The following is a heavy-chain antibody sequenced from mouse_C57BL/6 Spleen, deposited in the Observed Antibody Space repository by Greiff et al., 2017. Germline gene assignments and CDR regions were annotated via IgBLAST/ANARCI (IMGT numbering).Heavy chain of an antibody. V-gene: IGHV1-80*01. CDR1: GYAFSSYW. J-gene: IGHJ4*01. D-gene: IGHD1-1*01. CDR2: IYPGDGDT. CDR3: AREGFTTVYYYAMDD. Sequence: VQLQQSGAELVKPGASVKISCKASGYAFSSYWMNWVKQRPGKGLEWIGQIYPGDGDTNYNGKFKGKATLTADKSSSTAYMQLSSLTSEDSAVYFCAREGFTTVYYYAMDDWGKGTSVTVSS.